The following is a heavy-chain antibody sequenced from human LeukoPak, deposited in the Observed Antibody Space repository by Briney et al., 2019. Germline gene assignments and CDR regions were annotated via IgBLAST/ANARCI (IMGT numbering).Heavy chain of an antibody. J-gene: IGHJ4*02. Sequence: GGSLRLSCAASGFSLSGYSMNWVRQTPGKGLEWLSYISSSMSITYYADSVKGRFTISRDNAKNSLYLQMNGLTDEDTAVYYCARGSLNYYASGSYYMVFRGQGTLVTVSS. CDR1: GFSLSGYS. V-gene: IGHV3-48*02. CDR2: ISSSMSIT. D-gene: IGHD3-10*01. CDR3: ARGSLNYYASGSYYMVF.